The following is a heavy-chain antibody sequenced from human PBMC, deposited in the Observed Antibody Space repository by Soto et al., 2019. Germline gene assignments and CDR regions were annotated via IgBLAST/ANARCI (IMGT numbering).Heavy chain of an antibody. V-gene: IGHV1-8*01. CDR2: MNPNSGNT. D-gene: IGHD3-3*01. J-gene: IGHJ4*02. CDR1: GYTFTSYD. Sequence: GASVKVSCKASGYTFTSYDINWVRQATGQGLEWMGWMNPNSGNTGYAQKFQGRVTMTRNTSISTAYMELSSLRSEDTAVYYCARVAGRSLEWLLYYHFDYWGQGTLVTVSS. CDR3: ARVAGRSLEWLLYYHFDY.